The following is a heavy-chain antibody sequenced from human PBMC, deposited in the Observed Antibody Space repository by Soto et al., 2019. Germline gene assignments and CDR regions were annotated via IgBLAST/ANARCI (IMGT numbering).Heavy chain of an antibody. CDR3: ADGDDFDY. CDR1: GFTFSSYA. Sequence: EVQLLESGGGLVQPGGSLRLSCAASGFTFSSYAMSWVRQAPGRGLEWVSAIRGSGGITYYAESVKGRFTISRDNSKNTLYLQMNSLRAEDTAVYYWADGDDFDYWGQGNLVTVSS. V-gene: IGHV3-23*01. D-gene: IGHD4-17*01. J-gene: IGHJ4*02. CDR2: IRGSGGIT.